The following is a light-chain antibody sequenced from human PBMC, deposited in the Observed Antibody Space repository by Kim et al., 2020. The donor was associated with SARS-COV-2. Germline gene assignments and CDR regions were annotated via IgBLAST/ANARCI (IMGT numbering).Light chain of an antibody. CDR2: DVS. V-gene: IGLV2-11*01. Sequence: GQSVTISCSGTSSDVGGYNYGSWYQQHPGKAPKLMIYDVSKRPSGVPDRFSGSKSGNTASLTISGLQAEDEADYYCCSYAGSYGVVFGGGTQLTVL. CDR3: CSYAGSYGVV. CDR1: SSDVGGYNY. J-gene: IGLJ2*01.